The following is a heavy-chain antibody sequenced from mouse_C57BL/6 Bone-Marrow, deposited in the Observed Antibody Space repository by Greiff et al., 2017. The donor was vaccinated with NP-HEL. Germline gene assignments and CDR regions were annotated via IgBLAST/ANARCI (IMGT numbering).Heavy chain of an antibody. CDR3: ARYDGYYDAMDY. J-gene: IGHJ4*01. CDR2: TFYSGIT. V-gene: IGHV3-3*01. CDR1: GFSINSDCY. D-gene: IGHD2-3*01. Sequence: EVQLQQSGPSLVRPSQTLSLTCTVTGFSINSDCYWIWIRQFPGNKLEYIGYTFYSGITYYNPSLESRTYITRDTSKNQFSLKLRSVTTEDTATYYCARYDGYYDAMDYWGQGTSVTVSS.